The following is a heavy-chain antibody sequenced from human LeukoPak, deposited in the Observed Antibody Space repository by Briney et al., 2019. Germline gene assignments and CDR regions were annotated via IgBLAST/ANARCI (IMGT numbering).Heavy chain of an antibody. D-gene: IGHD5-12*01. Sequence: ASVKVSCKVSGYTLTELSMHWVRQAPGKGLEWMGGFDPEDGETIYAQKFQGRVTMTEDTSTDTAYMELISLRSEDTAVYYCATVEKDSGHNDYWGQGTLVTVSS. CDR2: FDPEDGET. CDR3: ATVEKDSGHNDY. CDR1: GYTLTELS. J-gene: IGHJ4*02. V-gene: IGHV1-24*01.